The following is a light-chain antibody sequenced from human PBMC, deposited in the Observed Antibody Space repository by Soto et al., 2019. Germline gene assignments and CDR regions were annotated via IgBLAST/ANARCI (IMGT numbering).Light chain of an antibody. CDR1: QSISSN. CDR2: DAS. CDR3: QQYNNWPRIT. J-gene: IGKJ5*01. Sequence: EIVMTQSPATLSVSPGERPTLSCRASQSISSNLAWYQQKPGQAPRLLMYDASTRATGIPARFSGSGSGTEFTLTISSLQSEDFAVYYCQQYNNWPRITFGQGTRLEIK. V-gene: IGKV3-15*01.